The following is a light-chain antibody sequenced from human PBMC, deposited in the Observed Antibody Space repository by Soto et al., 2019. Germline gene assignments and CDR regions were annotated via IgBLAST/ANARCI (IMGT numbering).Light chain of an antibody. CDR2: LAS. J-gene: IGKJ5*01. CDR1: QGIRNP. CDR3: QQVDSYPIT. V-gene: IGKV1-9*01. Sequence: IQLTQSPSSLSASVGDRVTITCRASQGIRNPLAWYQQKPGKGPKLLIYLASTLQSGVPSRFSGSGSGTDFTLTISSLLPEDFATYYCQQVDSYPITFGQGTRLEIK.